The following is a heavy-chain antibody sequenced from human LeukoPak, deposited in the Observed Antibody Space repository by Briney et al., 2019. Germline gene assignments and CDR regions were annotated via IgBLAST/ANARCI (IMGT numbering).Heavy chain of an antibody. Sequence: ASVKVSCKASGYTFTSYGISWVRQAPGQGLEWMGWISAYNGNTNYAQKLQGRVTMTTDTSTSTAYMELSRLRSDDTAVYYCARASRGPEYYYYYYMDVWGKGTTVTVSS. V-gene: IGHV1-18*01. D-gene: IGHD3-10*01. CDR1: GYTFTSYG. CDR2: ISAYNGNT. CDR3: ARASRGPEYYYYYYMDV. J-gene: IGHJ6*03.